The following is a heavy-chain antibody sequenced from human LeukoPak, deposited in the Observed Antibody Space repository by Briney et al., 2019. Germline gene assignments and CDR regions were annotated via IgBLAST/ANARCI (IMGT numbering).Heavy chain of an antibody. V-gene: IGHV1-69*05. CDR3: ARARERGYCSSTSCPNLGLDY. Sequence: SVKVSCKASGGTFSSYAISWVRQAPGQGLEWMGGIIPIFGTANYAQKFQGRVTVTTDESTSTAYMELNSLRSEDTAVYYCARARERGYCSSTSCPNLGLDYWGQGTLVTVSS. CDR2: IIPIFGTA. D-gene: IGHD2-2*01. J-gene: IGHJ4*02. CDR1: GGTFSSYA.